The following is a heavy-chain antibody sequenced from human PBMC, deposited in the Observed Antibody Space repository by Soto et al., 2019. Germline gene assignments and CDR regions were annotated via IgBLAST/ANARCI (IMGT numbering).Heavy chain of an antibody. V-gene: IGHV4-31*03. D-gene: IGHD6-13*01. CDR3: ASVARVTEQQVVNSYLDL. J-gene: IGHJ2*01. CDR2: IYYSGST. CDR1: GGSISSGGYY. Sequence: TLSLACTVSGGSISSGGYYWSWIRQHPGKGLEWIGNIYYSGSTYFNPSLKSRVTTSVDTSKNQLSPQLSSVTAADTDVYYCASVARVTEQQVVNSYLDLWGRGTLVTVSS.